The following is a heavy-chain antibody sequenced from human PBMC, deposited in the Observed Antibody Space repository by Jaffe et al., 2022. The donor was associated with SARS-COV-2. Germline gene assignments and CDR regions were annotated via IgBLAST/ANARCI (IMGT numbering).Heavy chain of an antibody. V-gene: IGHV3-33*01. D-gene: IGHD3-10*01. J-gene: IGHJ6*02. Sequence: QVHLVESGGGVVQPGRSLRLSCAASGFIFRTYGMYWVRQAPGKGLEWVAVIWFDGSDKYYADSVKGRFTISRDNSKNTLFLEMNSLRVEDTAVYFCARVVGRYYGSGSYEGLDVWGQGTTVIVSS. CDR3: ARVVGRYYGSGSYEGLDV. CDR1: GFIFRTYG. CDR2: IWFDGSDK.